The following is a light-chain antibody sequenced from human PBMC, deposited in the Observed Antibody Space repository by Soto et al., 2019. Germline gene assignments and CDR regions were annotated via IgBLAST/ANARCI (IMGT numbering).Light chain of an antibody. CDR2: GAS. CDR1: QMVGSGST. V-gene: IGKV3-20*01. J-gene: IGKJ2*01. Sequence: EIVLTQSPGTLSLSPGKRATLSSRASQMVGSGSTLAWYQRKPGQVPRLLTYGASSRATGIPDRFSGSGSATDFTLTISRLEPEDFAVYYCRQYGSSPSYTFGQGTKLEIK. CDR3: RQYGSSPSYT.